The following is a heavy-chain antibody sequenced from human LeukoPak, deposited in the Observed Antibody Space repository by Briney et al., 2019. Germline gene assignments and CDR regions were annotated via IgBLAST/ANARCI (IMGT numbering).Heavy chain of an antibody. J-gene: IGHJ5*02. CDR3: ARASYDFWSGYSNWFDP. D-gene: IGHD3-3*01. V-gene: IGHV4-31*03. CDR2: IYYSGST. Sequence: PSQTLSLTCTVSGGSISSGGYYWSWIRQHPGKGLEWIGYIYYSGSTYYNPSLKSRVTISVDTSKNQFSLKLSSVTAADTAVYYCARASYDFWSGYSNWFDPWGQGTLVTVSS. CDR1: GGSISSGGYY.